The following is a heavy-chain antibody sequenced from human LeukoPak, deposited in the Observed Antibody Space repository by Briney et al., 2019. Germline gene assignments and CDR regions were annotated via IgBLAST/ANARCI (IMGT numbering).Heavy chain of an antibody. CDR3: ARVSYDYVWGSYRQYYFDY. V-gene: IGHV4-31*03. Sequence: SETLSLTCTVSGGSISGGGYYWNWIRQHPGKGLEWIGYIYYSGSTYYNPSLKSRVNISVDTSKNQFSLKLSSVTAADTAVYYCARVSYDYVWGSYRQYYFDYWGQGTLVTVSS. CDR2: IYYSGST. CDR1: GGSISGGGYY. D-gene: IGHD3-16*02. J-gene: IGHJ4*02.